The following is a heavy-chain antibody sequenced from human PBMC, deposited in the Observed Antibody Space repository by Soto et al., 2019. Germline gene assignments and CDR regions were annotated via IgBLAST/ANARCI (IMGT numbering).Heavy chain of an antibody. D-gene: IGHD2-15*01. CDR1: GYTFTNYG. V-gene: IGHV1-18*01. CDR3: AREHGCSGGSCHSDY. CDR2: ISGYNGNT. Sequence: QVQLVQSGAEVKKPGASVKVSCKASGYTFTNYGITWVRQAPGQGLEWMGWISGYNGNTNYAQKLQGRVTMTTDTATSTAFLELRRLISDDTAVDAGAREHGCSGGSCHSDYWGQGTLVTVSS. J-gene: IGHJ4*02.